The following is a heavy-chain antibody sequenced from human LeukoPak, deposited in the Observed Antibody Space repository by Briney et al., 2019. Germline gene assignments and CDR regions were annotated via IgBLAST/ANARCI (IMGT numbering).Heavy chain of an antibody. CDR2: IYSGRST. J-gene: IGHJ5*02. D-gene: IGHD6-19*01. V-gene: IGHV3-53*01. CDR1: GFTVSTNY. CDR3: ARVGGLVDWFDP. Sequence: GGSLGFSCAASGFTVSTNYRSGVLQGQGKGLRWVSVIYSGRSTYYADSVKGRFTISRDNSKNTLYLQMNSLRAEDTAVYYCARVGGLVDWFDPWGQGTLVTVSS.